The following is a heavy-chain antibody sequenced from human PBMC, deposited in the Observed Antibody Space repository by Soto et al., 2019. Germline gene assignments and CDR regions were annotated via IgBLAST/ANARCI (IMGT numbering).Heavy chain of an antibody. J-gene: IGHJ4*02. Sequence: GSLRLSCAASGFTFSTYWMTWVRQVPGKGLEWVANIKHDGSETYYVDSVKGRFTISRDNARNSLHLQMNSLRAEDTAIYYCARLPCSPARCYSFEWWGQGALVTVSS. CDR2: IKHDGSET. V-gene: IGHV3-7*03. D-gene: IGHD2-15*01. CDR3: ARLPCSPARCYSFEW. CDR1: GFTFSTYW.